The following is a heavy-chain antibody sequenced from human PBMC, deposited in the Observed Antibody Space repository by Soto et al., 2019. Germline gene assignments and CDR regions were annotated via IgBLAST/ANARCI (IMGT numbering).Heavy chain of an antibody. V-gene: IGHV4-31*03. D-gene: IGHD2-21*02. Sequence: QVQLQESGPGLVKPSQTLSLTCTVSGGSISSGGYYWSWIRQHTGKGLEWIGYIYYSGSTYYNPSLKSRVTISVDTSKNQFSLKLSSVTAADTAVYYCARDRRDCGGDCYSGHDAFDIWGQGTMVTVSS. J-gene: IGHJ3*02. CDR1: GGSISSGGYY. CDR2: IYYSGST. CDR3: ARDRRDCGGDCYSGHDAFDI.